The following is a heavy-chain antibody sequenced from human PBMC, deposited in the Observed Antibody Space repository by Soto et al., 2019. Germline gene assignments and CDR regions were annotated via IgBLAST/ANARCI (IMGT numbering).Heavy chain of an antibody. V-gene: IGHV3-33*01. CDR3: ARYSGSYYYYYGMDV. Sequence: QVQLVESGGGVVQPGRSLRLSCAASGFTFSSYGMHWVRQAPGKGLEWVAVIWYDGSNKYYADSVKGRFTISRDNSKNTLYLQMNSLRAEDTAVYYCARYSGSYYYYYGMDVWGQGTTVTVS. CDR2: IWYDGSNK. J-gene: IGHJ6*02. CDR1: GFTFSSYG. D-gene: IGHD1-26*01.